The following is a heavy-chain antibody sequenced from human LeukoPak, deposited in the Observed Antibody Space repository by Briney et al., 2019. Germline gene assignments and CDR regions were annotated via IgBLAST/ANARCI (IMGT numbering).Heavy chain of an antibody. V-gene: IGHV3-48*01. D-gene: IGHD2-15*01. CDR1: GFTFSSYS. CDR2: ISSSSSTI. CDR3: AKDIVGGGNDY. Sequence: GGSLRLSCAASGFTFSSYSMNWVRQAPGKGLEWVSYISSSSSTIYYADSVKGRFTISRDNAKNSLYLQMNSLRAEDTAVYYCAKDIVGGGNDYWGRGTLVIVSS. J-gene: IGHJ4*02.